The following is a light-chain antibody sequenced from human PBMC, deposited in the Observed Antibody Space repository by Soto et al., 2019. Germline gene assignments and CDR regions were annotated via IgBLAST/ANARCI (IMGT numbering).Light chain of an antibody. V-gene: IGKV3-20*01. CDR2: GAS. Sequence: EIVLTQSPGTLSLSPGERATLSCRASQSVSSSYLAWYQQKPGQAPRLLIYGASSRATGIPDRLSGSGSGTDFILSSSRLEPEDVAVYYCQQYGISQSVGQGTKVEIK. J-gene: IGKJ1*01. CDR3: QQYGISQS. CDR1: QSVSSSY.